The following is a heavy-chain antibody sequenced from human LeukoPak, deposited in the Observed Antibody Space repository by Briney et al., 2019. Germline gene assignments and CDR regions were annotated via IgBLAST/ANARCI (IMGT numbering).Heavy chain of an antibody. CDR1: GFTFNSYS. D-gene: IGHD5-18*01. CDR2: ISSSSSSI. V-gene: IGHV3-21*01. CDR3: ARASGDIVETATMGNY. Sequence: KPGGSLRLSCAASGFTFNSYSMNWVRQAPGKGLEWVSSISSSSSSIYYADSVKGRFTISRDNAKNSLYLQMNSLRAEDTAVYYCARASGDIVETATMGNYWGQGTLVTVSS. J-gene: IGHJ4*02.